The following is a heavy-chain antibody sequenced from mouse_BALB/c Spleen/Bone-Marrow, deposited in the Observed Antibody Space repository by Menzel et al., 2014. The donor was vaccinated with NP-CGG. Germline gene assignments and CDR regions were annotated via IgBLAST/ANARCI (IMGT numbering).Heavy chain of an antibody. J-gene: IGHJ2*01. CDR2: ISGSGSST. Sequence: EVKLVESGGGLVQPGGSLKLSCAASGFTFSGYGMSWVRQTPEKGLELVATISGSGSSTYYPDSVKGRFTISRDNARNTLYLQMSSLKSEDTAMYYCARGRDWFDYWGQGTPLTVSS. CDR1: GFTFSGYG. V-gene: IGHV5-6-3*01. CDR3: ARGRDWFDY. D-gene: IGHD3-3*01.